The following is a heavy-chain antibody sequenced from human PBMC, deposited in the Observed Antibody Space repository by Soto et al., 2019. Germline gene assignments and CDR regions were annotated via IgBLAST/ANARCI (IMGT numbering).Heavy chain of an antibody. V-gene: IGHV3-30*18. CDR3: AKGGLWFAAESNWFDP. CDR2: ISYDGSNK. J-gene: IGHJ5*02. CDR1: GFTFSSYG. D-gene: IGHD3-10*01. Sequence: QVQLVESGGGVVQPGRSLRLSCAASGFTFSSYGMHWVRQAPGKGLEWVAVISYDGSNKYYADSVKGRFTISRDNSKNTLSLQMNSLRAEDTAVYYCAKGGLWFAAESNWFDPWGQGTLVTVSS.